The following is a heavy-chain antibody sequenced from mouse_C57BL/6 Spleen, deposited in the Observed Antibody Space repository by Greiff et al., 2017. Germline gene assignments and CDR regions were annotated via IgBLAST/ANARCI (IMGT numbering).Heavy chain of an antibody. CDR1: GFNFKDYY. J-gene: IGHJ4*01. D-gene: IGHD1-1*01. CDR3: TTSGYYGIDAMDY. Sequence: EVQLQQSGAELVRPGASVKLSCTASGFNFKDYYMHWVKQRPEQGLEWIGRIDPEDGATEYAPKFQGKATMTADTASNASYLQLSSLTSEDTAVYYCTTSGYYGIDAMDYWGQGTSVTVSS. V-gene: IGHV14-1*01. CDR2: IDPEDGAT.